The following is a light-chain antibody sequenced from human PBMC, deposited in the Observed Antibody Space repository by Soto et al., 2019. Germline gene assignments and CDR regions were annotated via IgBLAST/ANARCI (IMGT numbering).Light chain of an antibody. J-gene: IGLJ1*01. Sequence: QSALTQPASVSGSPGQSITISCTGTSSDVGGYNYVSWYQQLPGKAPKLIIYDVSNRPSGVSFRFSASKSANAASLTISGLQAEDEADYYCSSYTSSSTLYVFGTGTKVT. CDR1: SSDVGGYNY. V-gene: IGLV2-14*03. CDR3: SSYTSSSTLYV. CDR2: DVS.